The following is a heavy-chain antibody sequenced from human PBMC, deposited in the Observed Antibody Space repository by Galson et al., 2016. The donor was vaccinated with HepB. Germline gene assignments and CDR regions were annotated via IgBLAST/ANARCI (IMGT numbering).Heavy chain of an antibody. CDR1: GDSIRTSSYF. CDR2: TYYTGST. Sequence: SETLSLTCSVSGDSIRTSSYFWFWIRQPPGKGLEFIGSTYYTGSTNYNSALQSRLLISVDTSRNQFSLRLTSVTAADTAVYYCARLTSGYHYGMDVWGRGTTVIVSS. V-gene: IGHV4-39*01. CDR3: ARLTSGYHYGMDV. D-gene: IGHD3-3*01. J-gene: IGHJ6*04.